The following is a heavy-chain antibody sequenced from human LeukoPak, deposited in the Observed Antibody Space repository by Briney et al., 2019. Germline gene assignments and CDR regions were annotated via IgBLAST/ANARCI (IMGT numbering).Heavy chain of an antibody. CDR3: ARSSTVVTPFDY. CDR2: INHSGST. CDR1: GGSFRGYY. D-gene: IGHD4-23*01. Sequence: SETLSLTCAVYGGSFRGYYWSWIRQPPGKGLEWIGEINHSGSTNYNPSLKSRVTISVDTSKNQSSLKLSSVTAADTAVYYCARSSTVVTPFDYWGQGTLVTVSS. J-gene: IGHJ4*02. V-gene: IGHV4-34*01.